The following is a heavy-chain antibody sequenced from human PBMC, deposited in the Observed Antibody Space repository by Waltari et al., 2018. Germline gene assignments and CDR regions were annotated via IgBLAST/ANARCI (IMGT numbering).Heavy chain of an antibody. V-gene: IGHV1-69*12. D-gene: IGHD3-22*01. Sequence: QVQLVQSGAEVKKPGSSVKVSCKASRATFTSAVSSWVRQAPVQGLEWMGGIIPLFGTTNYAQKFQGRVTIIADESTSTAYMELSSLRSEDTAVYYCARSYYYDRIGDYPSLGAFDYWGQGTLVTVSS. J-gene: IGHJ4*02. CDR1: RATFTSAV. CDR2: IIPLFGTT. CDR3: ARSYYYDRIGDYPSLGAFDY.